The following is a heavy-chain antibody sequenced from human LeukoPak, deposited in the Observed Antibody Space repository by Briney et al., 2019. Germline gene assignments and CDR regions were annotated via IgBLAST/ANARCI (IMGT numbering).Heavy chain of an antibody. J-gene: IGHJ6*03. CDR1: GFTFSSYS. Sequence: GGSLRLSCAASGFTFSSYSMNWVRQAPGKGLEWVSSISSSSSYIYYADSVKGRFTISRDNAKNSLYLQMNSLRAEDTAVYYCARIGSSYYYYYMDVWGKGTTVTVSS. CDR2: ISSSSSYI. CDR3: ARIGSSYYYYYMDV. V-gene: IGHV3-21*01. D-gene: IGHD6-6*01.